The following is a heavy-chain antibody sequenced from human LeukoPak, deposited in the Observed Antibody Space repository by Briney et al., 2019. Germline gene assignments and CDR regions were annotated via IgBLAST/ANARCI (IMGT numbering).Heavy chain of an antibody. Sequence: SETLSLTCTVSGGSISSYYWSWIRRPPGKGLEWIGYISYSGSTNYNPSLKSRVTISIDTSKNQFSLKLRSVTAADTAIYYCARQGYDILTGYIDAFDIWGQGTMVTVSS. CDR2: ISYSGST. CDR1: GGSISSYY. J-gene: IGHJ3*02. D-gene: IGHD3-9*01. CDR3: ARQGYDILTGYIDAFDI. V-gene: IGHV4-59*08.